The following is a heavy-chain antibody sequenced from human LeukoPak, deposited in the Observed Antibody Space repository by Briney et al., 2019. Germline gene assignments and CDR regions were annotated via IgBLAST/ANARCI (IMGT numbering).Heavy chain of an antibody. D-gene: IGHD6-19*01. CDR1: GFTFSSYA. CDR3: AKNIAVAGSVDDAFDI. CDR2: ISGSGGST. V-gene: IGHV3-23*01. J-gene: IGHJ3*02. Sequence: GGSLRLSCAASGFTFSSYAMSWVRQAPGKGLEWVSAISGSGGSTYYADSVKGRFTISRDNSKNTLYLQMNSLRAEDTAVYYCAKNIAVAGSVDDAFDIWGQGTMVTVSS.